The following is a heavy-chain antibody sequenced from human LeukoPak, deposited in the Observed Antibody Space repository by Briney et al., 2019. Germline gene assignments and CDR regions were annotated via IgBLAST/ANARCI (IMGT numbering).Heavy chain of an antibody. CDR2: ISAYNGNT. CDR3: AREWELRAYNWFDP. J-gene: IGHJ5*02. D-gene: IGHD1-26*01. V-gene: IGHV1-18*01. CDR1: GYTFTSYG. Sequence: ASVKVSCKASGYTFTSYGISWVRQAPGQGLEWMGWISAYNGNTNYAQKLQGRVTMTTDTSTSTAYMELRSLRSDDTAVYYCAREWELRAYNWFDPWGQGTLVTVSS.